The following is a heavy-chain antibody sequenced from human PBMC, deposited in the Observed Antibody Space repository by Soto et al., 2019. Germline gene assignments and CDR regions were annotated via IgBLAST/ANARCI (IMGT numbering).Heavy chain of an antibody. J-gene: IGHJ6*02. CDR1: YGSFSGYY. CDR3: ASVAARRFYYYYGMDV. Sequence: SETLSLTCAVYYGSFSGYYWSWIRQPPGKGLEWIGEINHSGSTNYNPSLKSRVTISVDTSKNQFSLKLSSVTAADTAVYYCASVAARRFYYYYGMDVWGQGTTVTVSS. D-gene: IGHD6-6*01. CDR2: INHSGST. V-gene: IGHV4-34*01.